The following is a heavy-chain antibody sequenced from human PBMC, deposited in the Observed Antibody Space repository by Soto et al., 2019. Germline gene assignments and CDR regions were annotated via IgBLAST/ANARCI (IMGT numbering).Heavy chain of an antibody. D-gene: IGHD3-3*01. V-gene: IGHV4-31*03. CDR3: ARWWSGSRQGFDP. CDR1: GGSISSGDYY. J-gene: IGHJ5*02. Sequence: QVQLQEWGTGLVKPSQTLSLTCTVSGGSISSGDYYWSWIRLHPGKGLEWIGYIYYSGSTYYNPSLKSRVTISVDTSKNQFSLKLSSVTAADTAVYYCARWWSGSRQGFDPWGQGTLVTVSS. CDR2: IYYSGST.